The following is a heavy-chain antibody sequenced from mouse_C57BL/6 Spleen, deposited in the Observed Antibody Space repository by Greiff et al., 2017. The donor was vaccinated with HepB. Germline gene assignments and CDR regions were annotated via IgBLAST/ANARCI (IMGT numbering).Heavy chain of an antibody. CDR2: ISSGSSTI. Sequence: EVMLVESGGGLVKPGGSLKLSCAASGFTFSDYGMHWVRQAPEKGLEWVAYISSGSSTIYYADTVKGRFTISRDNAKNTLFLQMTSLRSEDTAMYYCARDDGYPYYFDYWGQGTTLTVSS. V-gene: IGHV5-17*01. CDR3: ARDDGYPYYFDY. D-gene: IGHD2-3*01. J-gene: IGHJ2*01. CDR1: GFTFSDYG.